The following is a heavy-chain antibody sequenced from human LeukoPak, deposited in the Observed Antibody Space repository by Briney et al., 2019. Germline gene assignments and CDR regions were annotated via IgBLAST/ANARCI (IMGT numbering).Heavy chain of an antibody. CDR1: GFTFSSSV. V-gene: IGHV3-7*05. Sequence: GGSLRLSCAASGFTFSSSVMSWVRQAPGKGLEWVANIKQDGSEKYYVDSVKGRVTISRDKAKNSLYMQMNSLRAEGTGVYYCAIGAYDYGSGSYYDRRWFYPWGQGTLVTVSS. CDR2: IKQDGSEK. CDR3: AIGAYDYGSGSYYDRRWFYP. D-gene: IGHD3-10*01. J-gene: IGHJ5*02.